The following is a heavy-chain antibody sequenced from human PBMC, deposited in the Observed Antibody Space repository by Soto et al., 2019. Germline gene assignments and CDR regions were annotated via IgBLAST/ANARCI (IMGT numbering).Heavy chain of an antibody. J-gene: IGHJ6*02. CDR1: GFTFSSYA. CDR2: ISYDGSNK. CDR3: ARSRLGYYYYYGMDV. Sequence: GGSLRLSCAASGFTFSSYAMHWVRQAPGKGLEWVAVISYDGSNKYYADSVKGRFTISRDNSKNTLYLQMNSLRAEDTAVYYCARSRLGYYYYYGMDVWGQGTTVTVSS. D-gene: IGHD3-22*01. V-gene: IGHV3-30-3*01.